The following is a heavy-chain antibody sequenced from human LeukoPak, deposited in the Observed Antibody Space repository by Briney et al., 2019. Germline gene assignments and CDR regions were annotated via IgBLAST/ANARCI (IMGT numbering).Heavy chain of an antibody. CDR1: GFTFSNAW. V-gene: IGHV3-21*01. CDR2: ISSSSSYI. D-gene: IGHD3-9*01. Sequence: GGSLRLSCAASGFTFSNAWMSWVRQAPGKGLEWVSSISSSSSYIYYADSVKGRFTISRDNAKNSLYLQMNSLRAEDTAVYYCASGLSGPKTSDYWGQGTLVTVSS. CDR3: ASGLSGPKTSDY. J-gene: IGHJ4*02.